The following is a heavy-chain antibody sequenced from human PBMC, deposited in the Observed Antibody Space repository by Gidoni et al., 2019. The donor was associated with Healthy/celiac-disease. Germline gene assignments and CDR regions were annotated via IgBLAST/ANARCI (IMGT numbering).Heavy chain of an antibody. D-gene: IGHD2-15*01. J-gene: IGHJ4*02. V-gene: IGHV3-30*18. CDR1: SSYG. CDR3: AKDGEDIVVVVAATDDSNSYYFDY. CDR2: ISYDGSNK. Sequence: SSYGMHWVRQAPGKGLEWVAVISYDGSNKYYADSVKGRFTISRDNSKNTLYLQMNSLRAEDTAVYYCAKDGEDIVVVVAATDDSNSYYFDYWGQGTLVTVSS.